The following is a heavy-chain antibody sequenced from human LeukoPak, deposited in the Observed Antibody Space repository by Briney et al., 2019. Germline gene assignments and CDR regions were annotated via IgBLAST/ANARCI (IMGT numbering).Heavy chain of an antibody. CDR1: GFTFSSYA. CDR2: ISGSGGST. D-gene: IGHD2-2*01. CDR3: ARGIVPAAPVYFDY. V-gene: IGHV3-23*01. Sequence: GGSLRLSCAASGFTFSSYAMSWVPQAPGKGLEWVSAISGSGGSTYYADSVKGRFTISRDNSKNTLYLQMNSRRAEDTAVDYCARGIVPAAPVYFDYWGQGTLVTVSS. J-gene: IGHJ4*02.